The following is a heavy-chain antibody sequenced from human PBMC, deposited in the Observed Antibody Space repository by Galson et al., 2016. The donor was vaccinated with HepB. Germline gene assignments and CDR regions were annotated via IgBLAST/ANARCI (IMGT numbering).Heavy chain of an antibody. Sequence: CAISGDSVFRNDVAWNWIRQSPSRGLEWLGRTYYSSRWNNDYSASVKSRININLDTPNKLFSLQLTSVTPEDTAVYYCARGRNSAFDYCGQGTLVTVSS. CDR3: ARGRNSAFDY. D-gene: IGHD1-14*01. CDR2: TYYSSRWNN. J-gene: IGHJ4*02. V-gene: IGHV6-1*01. CDR1: GDSVFRNDVA.